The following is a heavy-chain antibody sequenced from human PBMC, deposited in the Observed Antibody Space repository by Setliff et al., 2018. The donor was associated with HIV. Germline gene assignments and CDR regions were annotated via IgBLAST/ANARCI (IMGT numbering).Heavy chain of an antibody. D-gene: IGHD3-3*01. V-gene: IGHV4-39*01. CDR1: DGSISSSSYY. CDR3: ARQSGYTRGWDIFGLVAGSFDI. Sequence: SETLSLTCNVSDGSISSSSYYWAWIRQPPGKGLEWIGTIYYSGNTYYRPSLKSRVTVSIDTSKNQFSLRLNSVTAADTAVYYCARQSGYTRGWDIFGLVAGSFDIWGQGTMVTVPS. CDR2: IYYSGNT. J-gene: IGHJ3*02.